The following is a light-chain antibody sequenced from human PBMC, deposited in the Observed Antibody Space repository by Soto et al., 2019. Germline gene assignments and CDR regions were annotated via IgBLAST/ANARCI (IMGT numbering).Light chain of an antibody. Sequence: ELVLTQSPGTLSLSPGDRATLSCRASQSVSSTYLAWYQQRPGQAPRLLIYSSSSRASGIPDRFSGSGSGTDFTLTISSLEPEDFALYYCQQYRTSPPTWTFGQGTKVDIK. J-gene: IGKJ1*01. V-gene: IGKV3-20*01. CDR2: SSS. CDR1: QSVSSTY. CDR3: QQYRTSPPTWT.